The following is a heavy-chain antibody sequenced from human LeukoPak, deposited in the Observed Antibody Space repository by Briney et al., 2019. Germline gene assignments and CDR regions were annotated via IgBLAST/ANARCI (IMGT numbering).Heavy chain of an antibody. Sequence: SETLSLTCTVSGGSISSGDHYWGWIRQPPGKSLEWVGYIYYSGSTYYNPSLKSRVTISVDTSKNQFSLKLSSVTAADTAMYYCARDLGATYYYYIDVCGKGTTVTVSS. CDR2: IYYSGST. V-gene: IGHV4-30-4*08. J-gene: IGHJ6*03. CDR3: ARDLGATYYYYIDV. CDR1: GGSISSGDHY.